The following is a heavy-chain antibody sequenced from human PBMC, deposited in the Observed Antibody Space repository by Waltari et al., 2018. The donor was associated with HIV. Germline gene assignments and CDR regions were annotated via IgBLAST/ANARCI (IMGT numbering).Heavy chain of an antibody. CDR3: ASQFSKSWYVYNAMGV. Sequence: QVQLQESGPGLVKPSETLSLTCAVSGVSVSSSTYYWTWIRQPPGKGLEWIGYVYSHGNHTRNPSLRSPLRISLDSSKNQFSLNLSSGPAADTAVYYFASQFSKSWYVYNAMGVWGQGTTVTVSS. V-gene: IGHV4-61*01. CDR1: GVSVSSSTYY. J-gene: IGHJ6*02. D-gene: IGHD1-1*01. CDR2: VYSHGNH.